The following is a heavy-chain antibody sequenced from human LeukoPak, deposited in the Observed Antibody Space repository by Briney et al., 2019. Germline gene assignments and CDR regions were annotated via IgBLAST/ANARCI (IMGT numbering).Heavy chain of an antibody. Sequence: GASVKVSCKASGYTFTSYYMHWVRQAPGQGLEWMGIINPSGGSTSYAQKFQGRVTMTTDTSTSTAYMELRSLRSDDTAVYYCARSGYGDYDGFYFDYWGQGTLVTVSS. D-gene: IGHD4-17*01. CDR3: ARSGYGDYDGFYFDY. CDR2: INPSGGST. CDR1: GYTFTSYY. J-gene: IGHJ4*02. V-gene: IGHV1-46*01.